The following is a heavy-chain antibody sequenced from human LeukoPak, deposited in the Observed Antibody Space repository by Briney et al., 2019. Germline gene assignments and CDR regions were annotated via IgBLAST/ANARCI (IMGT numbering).Heavy chain of an antibody. J-gene: IGHJ4*01. V-gene: IGHV3-30*18. Sequence: GGSLRLSCAASGFTFSSFGMHWVRRAPGKGLEWVAIISHDGRSKYYADSVKGRFTISRDNSKNTLYLQMNSLRVEDTAVYYCAKAGYGGSSTTTYGDYWGHGTLVTVSS. D-gene: IGHD2-15*01. CDR1: GFTFSSFG. CDR3: AKAGYGGSSTTTYGDY. CDR2: ISHDGRSK.